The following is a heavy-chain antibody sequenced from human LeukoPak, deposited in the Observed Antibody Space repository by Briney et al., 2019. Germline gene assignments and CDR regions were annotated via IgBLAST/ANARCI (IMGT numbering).Heavy chain of an antibody. D-gene: IGHD3-10*01. CDR2: INSDGSST. V-gene: IGHV3-74*01. J-gene: IGHJ6*02. CDR3: AKEGWQWYTYYYGSGMQYGMDV. Sequence: PGGSLRLSCAASGFTFSSYWMHWVRQAPGKGLVWVSRINSDGSSTSYADSVKGRFTISRDNAKNTLYLQMNSLRAEDTAVYYCAKEGWQWYTYYYGSGMQYGMDVWGQGTTVTVSS. CDR1: GFTFSSYW.